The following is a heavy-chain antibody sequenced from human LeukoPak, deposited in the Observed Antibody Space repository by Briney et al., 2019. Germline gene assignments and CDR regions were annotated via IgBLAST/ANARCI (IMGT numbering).Heavy chain of an antibody. J-gene: IGHJ6*02. CDR3: AKGAAGPHYYYYYGMDV. Sequence: PGGSPRLSCAASGFTFSSYAMSWVRQAPGKGLEWVSAISGSGGSTYYADSVKGRFTISRDNSKNTLYLQMNSLRAEDTAVYYCAKGAAGPHYYYYYGMDVWGQGTTVTVSS. CDR2: ISGSGGST. CDR1: GFTFSSYA. V-gene: IGHV3-23*01. D-gene: IGHD6-13*01.